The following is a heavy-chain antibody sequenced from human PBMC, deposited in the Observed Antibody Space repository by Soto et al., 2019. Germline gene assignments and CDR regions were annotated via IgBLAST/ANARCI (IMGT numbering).Heavy chain of an antibody. J-gene: IGHJ4*01. CDR1: GFTFNTYW. Sequence: EVQLVESGGGLVQPGGSLRLSCAASGFTFNTYWMSWVRQAPGKGLEWVANIKPDGSATDYVDSVKGRFTISRDNANNSLFLQMNRLRAEDTAVYYWARNGRWGHGTFVTVSS. CDR2: IKPDGSAT. D-gene: IGHD2-8*01. CDR3: ARNGR. V-gene: IGHV3-7*05.